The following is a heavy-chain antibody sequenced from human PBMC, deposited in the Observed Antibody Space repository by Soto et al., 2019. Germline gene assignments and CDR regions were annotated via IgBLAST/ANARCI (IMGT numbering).Heavy chain of an antibody. D-gene: IGHD2-15*01. CDR2: IIPIFGAA. CDR1: GGTFSSYA. V-gene: IGHV1-69*13. J-gene: IGHJ4*02. CDR3: ATSGRSGHIDY. Sequence: SVKVSCKASGGTFSSYAISWVRQAPGQGLEWMGGIIPIFGAANYAQKFQGRVTITADESTSTAYMELSSLRSEDTAVYYCATSGRSGHIDYWGQGTLVTVSS.